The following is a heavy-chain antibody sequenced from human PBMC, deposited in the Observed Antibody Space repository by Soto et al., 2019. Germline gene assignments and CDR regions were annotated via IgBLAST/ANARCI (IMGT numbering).Heavy chain of an antibody. J-gene: IGHJ5*02. CDR3: ARGLECRGYCLDKPTWFGP. CDR2: IIPIFGTP. V-gene: IGHV1-69*06. CDR1: GGTFSTYT. Sequence: SVKVSCQASGGTFSTYTFSWVRQAPGQGLEWVGRIIPIFGTPYYAQKFQGRVTITADKSTSTVYMELSSLGSDDTAVYFCARGLECRGYCLDKPTWFGPWGQGTLVTVSS. D-gene: IGHD2-15*01.